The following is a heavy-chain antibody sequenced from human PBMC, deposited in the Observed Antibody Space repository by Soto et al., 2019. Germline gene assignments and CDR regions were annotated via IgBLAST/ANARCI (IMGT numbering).Heavy chain of an antibody. V-gene: IGHV3-48*01. CDR1: GFTFSSYS. Sequence: EVQLVESGGGLVQPGGSLRLSCAASGFTFSSYSMNWVRQAPGKGLEWGSYISSSSSTIYYADSVKGRFTISRDNAKNSLYLQMNSLRAEDTAVYYCAREEGLLNWFDPWGQGTLVTVSS. CDR2: ISSSSSTI. CDR3: AREEGLLNWFDP. D-gene: IGHD1-26*01. J-gene: IGHJ5*02.